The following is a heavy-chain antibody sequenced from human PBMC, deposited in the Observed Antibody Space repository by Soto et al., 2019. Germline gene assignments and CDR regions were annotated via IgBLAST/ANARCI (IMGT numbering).Heavy chain of an antibody. D-gene: IGHD1-1*01. Sequence: EVQLVESGGGLVQPGESLRLSCAASGFTFSTYSMNWVRQAPGKGLEWISYIRGSSSSIYYADSVKGRFTISRDNAKNSLHLQMNSLRDEDTAMYYCARLSPGGYFDLWGRGTLVTVSS. V-gene: IGHV3-48*02. J-gene: IGHJ2*01. CDR1: GFTFSTYS. CDR2: IRGSSSSI. CDR3: ARLSPGGYFDL.